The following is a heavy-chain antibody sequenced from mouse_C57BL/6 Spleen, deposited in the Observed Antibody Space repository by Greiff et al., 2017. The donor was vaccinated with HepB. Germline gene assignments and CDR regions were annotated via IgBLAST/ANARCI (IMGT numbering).Heavy chain of an antibody. CDR3: ARPYGSSPYYFDY. CDR1: GYTFTSYW. V-gene: IGHV1-64*01. D-gene: IGHD1-1*01. J-gene: IGHJ2*01. CDR2: IHPNSGST. Sequence: QVQLQQPGAELVKPGASVKLSCKASGYTFTSYWMHWVKQRPGQGLEWIGMIHPNSGSTNYNEKFKSKATLTVDKSASTAYMQLSSLTSEDSAVYYCARPYGSSPYYFDYWGQGTTLTVSS.